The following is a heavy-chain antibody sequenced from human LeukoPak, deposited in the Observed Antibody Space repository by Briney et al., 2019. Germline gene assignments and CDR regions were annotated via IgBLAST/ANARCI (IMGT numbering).Heavy chain of an antibody. CDR1: GFTFSTYW. J-gene: IGHJ3*01. V-gene: IGHV3-7*01. CDR2: IKQDGSEK. CDR3: ARGNMDDRYYYGAFDV. D-gene: IGHD3-10*01. Sequence: GGSLRLSCAASGFTFSTYWMSWVRQAPGKGLEWVANIKQDGSEKYYVDSVKGRFAISRDNAKKSLYLQMNSLRAEDTAVYFCARGNMDDRYYYGAFDVWGQGTMVTVSS.